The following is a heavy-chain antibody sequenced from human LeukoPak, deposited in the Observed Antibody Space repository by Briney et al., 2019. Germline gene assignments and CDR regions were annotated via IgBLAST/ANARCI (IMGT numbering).Heavy chain of an antibody. CDR1: GDSISSGGYY. Sequence: SETLSLTCTVSGDSISSGGYYWSWIRQHPGKGLEWIGYIYYSGSTYYNPSLKSRVTISVDTSKNQFSLKLSSVTAADTAVYYCASTVDTAMVNPYCFDYWGQGTLVTVSS. CDR2: IYYSGST. J-gene: IGHJ4*02. CDR3: ASTVDTAMVNPYCFDY. D-gene: IGHD5-18*01. V-gene: IGHV4-31*03.